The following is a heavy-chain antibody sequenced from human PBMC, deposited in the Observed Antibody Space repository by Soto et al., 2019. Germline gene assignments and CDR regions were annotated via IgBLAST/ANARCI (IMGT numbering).Heavy chain of an antibody. Sequence: QVQLQESGPGLVKPSETLSLTCTVSGGSISSYYWSWIRQPPGKGLEWIGYIYYSGSTNYNPSLKSRVTISVDTSKNQFSLKLSSVTAADTAVYYCARVIVATGDVDYWGQGTLVTVSS. D-gene: IGHD5-12*01. CDR1: GGSISSYY. V-gene: IGHV4-59*01. CDR3: ARVIVATGDVDY. CDR2: IYYSGST. J-gene: IGHJ4*02.